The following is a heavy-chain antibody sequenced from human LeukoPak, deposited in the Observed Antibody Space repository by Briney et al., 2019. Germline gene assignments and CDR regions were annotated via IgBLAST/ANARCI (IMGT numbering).Heavy chain of an antibody. CDR3: ARVHYDFWSGYYTGMDV. Sequence: PSETLSLTCAVYGGSFSGYYWSWIRQPPGKGLEWIGYIYYSGSTNYNPSLKSRVTISVDTSKNQFSLKLSSVTAADTAVYYCARVHYDFWSGYYTGMDVWGQGTTVTVSS. J-gene: IGHJ6*02. CDR1: GGSFSGYY. CDR2: IYYSGST. D-gene: IGHD3-3*01. V-gene: IGHV4-59*01.